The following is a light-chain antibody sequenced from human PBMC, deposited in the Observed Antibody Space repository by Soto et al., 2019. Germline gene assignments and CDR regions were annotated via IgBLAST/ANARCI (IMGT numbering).Light chain of an antibody. J-gene: IGKJ1*01. CDR3: QQYDRSPRT. Sequence: EIVLTQSPGTLSLSPGERATLSCRTSQSVSSSYLAWYQQKPGQAPRLLIYGASRRATGIPDRFSGSGSGTDFILTISRLEAEDFAVYYCQQYDRSPRTFGQGTKVEIK. V-gene: IGKV3-20*01. CDR2: GAS. CDR1: QSVSSSY.